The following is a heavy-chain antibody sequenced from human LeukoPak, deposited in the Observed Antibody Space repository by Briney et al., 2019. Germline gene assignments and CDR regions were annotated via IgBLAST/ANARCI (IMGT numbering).Heavy chain of an antibody. D-gene: IGHD6-19*01. CDR2: IWYDGSEK. J-gene: IGHJ4*02. Sequence: QPGGSLRLSCAASGFTFSSYSMNWVRQAPGKGLEWVAIIWYDGSEKYYADSVKGRFTISRDNSENTLYLQMNSLRAEDTAVYYCARDAWYSRGWHWTFDYWGRGTLVTVSS. V-gene: IGHV3-33*08. CDR1: GFTFSSYS. CDR3: ARDAWYSRGWHWTFDY.